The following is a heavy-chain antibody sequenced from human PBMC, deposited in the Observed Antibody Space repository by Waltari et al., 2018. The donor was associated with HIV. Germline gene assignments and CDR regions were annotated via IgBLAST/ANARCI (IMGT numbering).Heavy chain of an antibody. CDR3: ARGPMYKWFDP. D-gene: IGHD3-10*02. CDR2: ISWRSGVI. CDR1: GFKFDDYA. J-gene: IGHJ5*02. Sequence: DVQLVESGGDLVQPGGSLRLSCAASGFKFDDYAMHWVRQAPGKGLGWVSGISWRSGVIAYADSVRGRFTISRDNAKTSLYLQRNSLRAEDTAFYYCARGPMYKWFDPWGQGTLVTVSS. V-gene: IGHV3-9*01.